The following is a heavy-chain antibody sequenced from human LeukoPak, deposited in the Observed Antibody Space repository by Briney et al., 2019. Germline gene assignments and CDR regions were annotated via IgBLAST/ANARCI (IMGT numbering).Heavy chain of an antibody. CDR3: TTVGYDYVWGSYRYNAFDY. D-gene: IGHD3-16*02. V-gene: IGHV3-15*01. Sequence: PGGSLRLSCTASGFTFSNAWMSWVRQAPGKGLEGVGRIKSKTDGGTTDYAAPVKGRLTISRDDSKNTLYLQMNSLKTEDTAVYYCTTVGYDYVWGSYRYNAFDYWGQGTLVTVSA. CDR1: GFTFSNAW. J-gene: IGHJ4*02. CDR2: IKSKTDGGTT.